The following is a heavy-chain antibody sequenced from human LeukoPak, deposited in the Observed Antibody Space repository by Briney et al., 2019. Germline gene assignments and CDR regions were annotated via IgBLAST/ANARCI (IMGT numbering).Heavy chain of an antibody. CDR2: ISHTEST. V-gene: IGHV4-34*01. CDR3: ARGVSSGSYYNPFDS. Sequence: SETLSLTCAVYGGSFSGYYWSWIRQPPGKRLEWIGEISHTESTTYNPSLKSRVTISVDKSKNQFSLKLKSLTAADTAIYYCARGVSSGSYYNPFDSWGQGTLVTVSS. J-gene: IGHJ4*02. D-gene: IGHD1-26*01. CDR1: GGSFSGYY.